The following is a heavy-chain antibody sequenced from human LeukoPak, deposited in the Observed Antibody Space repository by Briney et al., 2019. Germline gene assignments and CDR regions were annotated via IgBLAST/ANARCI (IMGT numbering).Heavy chain of an antibody. D-gene: IGHD3-10*01. J-gene: IGHJ6*03. CDR1: GFTFSSYA. Sequence: PGGSLRLSCAASGFTFSSYAMRWVRQAPGKGLEWVAVISYDGSNKYYADSVKGRFTISRDNSKNTLYLQMNSLRAEDTAVYYCARGDWFGEFASYMDVWGKGTTVTVSS. CDR3: ARGDWFGEFASYMDV. V-gene: IGHV3-30*04. CDR2: ISYDGSNK.